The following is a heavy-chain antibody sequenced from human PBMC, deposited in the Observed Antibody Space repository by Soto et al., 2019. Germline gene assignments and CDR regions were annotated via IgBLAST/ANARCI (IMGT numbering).Heavy chain of an antibody. V-gene: IGHV4-59*01. Sequence: SETLSLTCTVSGGTISRYYWSWIRQPPGKGLEWIGYMYNTGSTVYNPSFKSRVTISVDTSKNQFSLKLNSVTAADTAVYFCARDLWGYCGTDCYPLDVWGQGTTVTVSS. CDR1: GGTISRYY. J-gene: IGHJ6*02. D-gene: IGHD2-21*02. CDR3: ARDLWGYCGTDCYPLDV. CDR2: MYNTGST.